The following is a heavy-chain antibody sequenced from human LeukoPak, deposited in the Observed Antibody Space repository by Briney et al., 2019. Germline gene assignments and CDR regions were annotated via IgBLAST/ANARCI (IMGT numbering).Heavy chain of an antibody. CDR3: ARDPDGMAYCGGDCYYGY. D-gene: IGHD2-21*02. CDR2: IIPIFGTA. J-gene: IGHJ4*02. V-gene: IGHV1-69*13. Sequence: ASVKVSCKASGYTFTSYGISWVRQAPGQGLEWMGGIIPIFGTANYAQKFQGRVTITADESTSTAYMELSSLRSEDTAVYYCARDPDGMAYCGGDCYYGYWGQGTLVTVSS. CDR1: GYTFTSYG.